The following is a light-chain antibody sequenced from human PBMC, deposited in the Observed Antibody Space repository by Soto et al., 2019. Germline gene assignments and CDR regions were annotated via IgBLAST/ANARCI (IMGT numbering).Light chain of an antibody. Sequence: DIQMTQSPSTLSGSVGDRVTITCRASQTISSWLAWYQQKPGKAPKLLIYKASTLKSGVPSRFGGSGSGTEFTLTISSLQPDDFATYYCQQYNSYSTFGQGTKVDIK. CDR1: QTISSW. CDR2: KAS. J-gene: IGKJ1*01. CDR3: QQYNSYST. V-gene: IGKV1-5*03.